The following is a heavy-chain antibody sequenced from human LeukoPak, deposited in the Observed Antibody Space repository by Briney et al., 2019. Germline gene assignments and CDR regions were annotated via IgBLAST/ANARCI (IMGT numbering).Heavy chain of an antibody. D-gene: IGHD3-10*01. V-gene: IGHV3-7*01. J-gene: IGHJ4*02. CDR2: INQDGSEK. CDR1: EFTFSNYW. CDR3: ARGLLWLF. Sequence: GGSLRLSCEASEFTFSNYWMIWVRQAPGKGLEWVANINQDGSEKYYVDSVKGRFTISRDNAKNSVYLQMNSLRVEDTAVYYCARGLLWLFGGQGTLVTVSS.